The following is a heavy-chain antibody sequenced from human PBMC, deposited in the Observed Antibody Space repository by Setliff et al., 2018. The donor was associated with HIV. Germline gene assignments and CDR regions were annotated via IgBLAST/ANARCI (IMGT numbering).Heavy chain of an antibody. D-gene: IGHD3-16*01. J-gene: IGHJ6*03. CDR2: VYYRGGT. Sequence: SETLSLTCAVSGGSMSDVSSYWGWIRQAPGRGLEWIGSVYYRGGTFDSPSLKSRVTVSIDTSKSQFSLKLTSVTAADTAVYYCARVLGGYHRPYYYYYYMDVWGKGTTVTVSS. V-gene: IGHV4-39*01. CDR1: GGSMSDVSSY. CDR3: ARVLGGYHRPYYYYYYMDV.